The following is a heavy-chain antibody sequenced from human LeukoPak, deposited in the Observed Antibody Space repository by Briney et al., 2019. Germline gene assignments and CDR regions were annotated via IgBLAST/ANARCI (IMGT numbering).Heavy chain of an antibody. CDR3: ARVRNSSGWYRYYYHYGMDV. CDR1: GYTFTSYD. D-gene: IGHD6-19*01. V-gene: IGHV1-8*01. J-gene: IGHJ6*02. CDR2: MNPNSGNT. Sequence: ASVKVSCKASGYTFTSYDINWVRQATGQGLEWMGWMNPNSGNTGYAQKLQGRVTMTTDTSTSTAYMELRSLRSDDTAVYYCARVRNSSGWYRYYYHYGMDVWGQGTTVTVSS.